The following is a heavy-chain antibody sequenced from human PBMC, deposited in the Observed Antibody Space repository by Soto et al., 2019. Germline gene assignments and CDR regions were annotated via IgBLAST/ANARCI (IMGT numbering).Heavy chain of an antibody. D-gene: IGHD1-26*01. J-gene: IGHJ4*02. CDR3: VSAAKWELLFDY. CDR2: IYYTEGT. CDR1: GGSISSSNYY. V-gene: IGHV4-39*01. Sequence: TLSLTCTVSGGSISSSNYYWAWIRQPPGKGLEWIGNIYYTEGTYYNPSLKSRVTISVDTSENQVSLKLFSVTAADTALYYCVSAAKWELLFDYWGQGIQVTVSS.